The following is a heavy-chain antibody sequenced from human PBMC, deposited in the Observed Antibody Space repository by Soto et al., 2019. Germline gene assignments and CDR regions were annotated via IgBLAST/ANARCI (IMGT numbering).Heavy chain of an antibody. Sequence: SETLSLTCTVSGGSISSGGYYWSWIRQHPGKGLEWIGYIYYSGSTYYNPSLKSRVTISVDTSKNQFSLKLSSVTAADTAVYYCARMRNSSGYSSSSSWYYGMDVWGQGTTVTVSS. D-gene: IGHD6-6*01. CDR3: ARMRNSSGYSSSSSWYYGMDV. J-gene: IGHJ6*02. CDR1: GGSISSGGYY. V-gene: IGHV4-31*03. CDR2: IYYSGST.